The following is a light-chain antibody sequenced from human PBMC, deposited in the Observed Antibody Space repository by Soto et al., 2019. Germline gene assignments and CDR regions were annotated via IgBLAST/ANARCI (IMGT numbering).Light chain of an antibody. CDR1: QSVSSN. V-gene: IGKV3-15*01. Sequence: ILLTQSPATLSLSAGERVILSCRASQSVSSNLVWYQQKPGQAPRVLSYGASTRATGIPARFRGSGSGTEFTLTISSLQSEDFAVYYCQQSYSTLITFGQGTRLEIK. CDR3: QQSYSTLIT. J-gene: IGKJ5*01. CDR2: GAS.